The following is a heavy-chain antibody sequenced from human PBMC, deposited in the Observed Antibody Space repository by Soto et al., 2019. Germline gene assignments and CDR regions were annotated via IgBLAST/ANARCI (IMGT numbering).Heavy chain of an antibody. CDR1: GFSLSTNGVG. CDR3: AHTPYWYFDL. Sequence: QITLKESGPTLVKPTRTLTLTCTFSGFSLSTNGVGVGWIRQPPGRALEWLGIIYWDDDKRYSPSLRSRLTITNDTFKNRVVLTMTNMDPVDTATYYCAHTPYWYFDLWGRGTLVTVSS. V-gene: IGHV2-5*02. CDR2: IYWDDDK. J-gene: IGHJ2*01.